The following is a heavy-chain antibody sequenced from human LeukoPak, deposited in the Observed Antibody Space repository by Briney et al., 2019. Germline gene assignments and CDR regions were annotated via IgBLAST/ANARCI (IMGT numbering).Heavy chain of an antibody. CDR1: GYSFTTYW. CDR2: IFPGDSDT. D-gene: IGHD3-22*01. J-gene: IGHJ6*03. CDR3: ARFYDSSNYMDV. V-gene: IGHV5-51*01. Sequence: GESLKISCEGSGYSFTTYWIGWVRQMPGKGLEWMGIIFPGDSDTLYSLSFQGQVTISADKSISTAYLQWSSLKASDTAMYYWARFYDSSNYMDVWGKGTTVTISS.